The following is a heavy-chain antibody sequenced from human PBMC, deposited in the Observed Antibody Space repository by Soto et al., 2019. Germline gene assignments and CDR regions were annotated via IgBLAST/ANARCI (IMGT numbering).Heavy chain of an antibody. CDR3: ASGGSSLNFDS. CDR1: GFTFRSYW. CDR2: INSDGSGT. D-gene: IGHD6-6*01. V-gene: IGHV3-74*01. Sequence: EVQLVESGGGLVQPGGSLRLSFAAAGFTFRSYWMQWVRQAPGKGLVWVGWINSDGSGTSYADSVKGRVTSSRENAKHTLYLQMNSLRAEDTAVYYCASGGSSLNFDSWGQGTLVTVSS. J-gene: IGHJ4*02.